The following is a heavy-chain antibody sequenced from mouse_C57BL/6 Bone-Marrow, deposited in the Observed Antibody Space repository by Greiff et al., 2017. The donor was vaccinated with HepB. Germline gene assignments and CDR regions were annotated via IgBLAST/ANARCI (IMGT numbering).Heavy chain of an antibody. D-gene: IGHD3-1*01. J-gene: IGHJ3*01. CDR1: GYAFSSSW. V-gene: IGHV1-82*01. CDR2: IYPGDGDT. CDR3: ARSGSFAY. Sequence: QVQLQQPGPELVKPGASVKISCKASGYAFSSSWMNWVKQRPGKGLEWIGRIYPGDGDTNYNGKFKGKATLTADKSSSTAYMQLSSLTSEDSAVYFCARSGSFAYWGQGTLVTVSA.